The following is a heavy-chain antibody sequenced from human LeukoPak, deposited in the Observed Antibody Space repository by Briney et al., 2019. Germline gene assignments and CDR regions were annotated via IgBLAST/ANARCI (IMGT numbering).Heavy chain of an antibody. J-gene: IGHJ4*02. CDR1: GFTFGSYS. CDR2: INPSGGST. Sequence: GGSLRLSCAASGFTFGSYSMSWVRQAPGKGLEWVSTINPSGGSTYYADSVEGRFTISRDNSKNTVYLQMNSLRAEDTAVYYCAKDRAGTPWADWGQGTLVTVSS. CDR3: AKDRAGTPWAD. V-gene: IGHV3-23*01. D-gene: IGHD1-1*01.